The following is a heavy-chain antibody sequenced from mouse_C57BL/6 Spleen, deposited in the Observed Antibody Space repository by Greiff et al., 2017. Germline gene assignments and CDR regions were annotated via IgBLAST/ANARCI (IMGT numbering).Heavy chain of an antibody. CDR2: IDPEDGET. D-gene: IGHD6-1*01. V-gene: IGHV14-2*01. Sequence: VQLQQSGAELVKPGASVKLSCTASGFNIKDYYMHWVKQRPEQGLEWIGRIDPEDGETKYAPKFQGKATITADTSSNTAYLQLGSLTSEDTAVYYCAIASPFTCGYFDVWGTGTTVTVSS. CDR3: AIASPFTCGYFDV. J-gene: IGHJ1*03. CDR1: GFNIKDYY.